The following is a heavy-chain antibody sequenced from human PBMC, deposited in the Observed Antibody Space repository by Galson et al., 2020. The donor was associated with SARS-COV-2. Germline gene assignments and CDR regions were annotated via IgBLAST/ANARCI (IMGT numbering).Heavy chain of an antibody. D-gene: IGHD3-10*01. CDR1: GGSISSYY. V-gene: IGHV4-59*01. CDR2: IYYSGST. CDR3: ARDQGSYYNNNYYYYGMDV. Sequence: SQTLSLTCTVSGGSISSYYWSWIRQPPGKGLEWIGYIYYSGSTNYNPSLKSRVTISVDTSKNQFSLKLSSVTAADTAVYYCARDQGSYYNNNYYYYGMDVWGQGTTVTVSS. J-gene: IGHJ6*02.